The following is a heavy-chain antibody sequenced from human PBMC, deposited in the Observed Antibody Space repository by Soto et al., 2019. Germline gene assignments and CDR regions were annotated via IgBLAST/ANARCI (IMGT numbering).Heavy chain of an antibody. Sequence: QVQLQESGPGLVKPSQTLSLTCTVSGGSISSGGYYWSWIRQHPGKGLEGIGYIYYSGSTYYNPSLKSRVTISVDTSKNQFSLKLSSVTAADTAVYYCARDSGLLSSRFDPWGQGTLVTVSS. V-gene: IGHV4-31*03. D-gene: IGHD2-15*01. CDR2: IYYSGST. CDR1: GGSISSGGYY. CDR3: ARDSGLLSSRFDP. J-gene: IGHJ5*02.